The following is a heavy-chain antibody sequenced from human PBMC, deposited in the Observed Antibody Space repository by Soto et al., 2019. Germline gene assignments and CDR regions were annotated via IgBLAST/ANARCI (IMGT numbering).Heavy chain of an antibody. Sequence: SLRLFCAASKFTFSTYAMTWVRQAPGKGLEWVSDISGSGDNTYYADSVKGRFTISRDNSKSTLYLQMNSLRAEDTAVYYCAKDMVHCTGTRCARYFEEWGRGTLVTVS. D-gene: IGHD2-8*02. CDR2: ISGSGDNT. J-gene: IGHJ4*02. V-gene: IGHV3-23*01. CDR1: KFTFSTYA. CDR3: AKDMVHCTGTRCARYFEE.